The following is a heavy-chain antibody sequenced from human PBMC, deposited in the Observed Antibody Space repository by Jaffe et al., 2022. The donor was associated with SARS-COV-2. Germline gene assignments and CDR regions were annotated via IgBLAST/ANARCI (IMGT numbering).Heavy chain of an antibody. CDR3: ARMHYSDYYYGMDV. J-gene: IGHJ6*02. CDR1: GFTFSSYA. Sequence: QVQLVESGGGVVQPGRSLRLSCAASGFTFSSYAMHWVRQAPGKGLEWVAVISYDGSNKYYADSVKGRFTISRDNSKNTLYLQMNSLRAEDTAVYYCARMHYSDYYYGMDVWGQGTTVTVSS. D-gene: IGHD3-10*01. CDR2: ISYDGSNK. V-gene: IGHV3-30-3*01.